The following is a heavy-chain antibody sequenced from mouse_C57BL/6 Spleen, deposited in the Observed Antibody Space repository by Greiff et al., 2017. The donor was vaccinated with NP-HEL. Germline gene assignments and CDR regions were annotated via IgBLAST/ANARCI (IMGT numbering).Heavy chain of an antibody. CDR2: IWWDDDK. J-gene: IGHJ3*01. CDR1: GFSLSTFGMG. CDR3: AGYYGSSSGWFAY. Sequence: QVQLKESGPGILQPSQTLSLTCSFSGFSLSTFGMGVGWIRQPSGKGLEWLAHIWWDDDKYYNPALKSRLPISKDTSKNQVFLKIAKVDAADTATYYCAGYYGSSSGWFAYWGQGTLVTVSA. V-gene: IGHV8-8*01. D-gene: IGHD1-1*01.